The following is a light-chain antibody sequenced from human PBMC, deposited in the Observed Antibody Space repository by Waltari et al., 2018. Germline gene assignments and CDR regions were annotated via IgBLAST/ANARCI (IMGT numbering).Light chain of an antibody. J-gene: IGLJ2*01. V-gene: IGLV3-25*03. CDR3: QSIDVDALT. Sequence: SFELTQPPSVSVSPGQTATITCSGDVLPTQYVYWYQQKPGQAPPPLIYKDTERPSGIPERFSGSTSGTGTTVTLTIGGVQAEDEADYYCQSIDVDALTFGGGTKLTVL. CDR2: KDT. CDR1: VLPTQY.